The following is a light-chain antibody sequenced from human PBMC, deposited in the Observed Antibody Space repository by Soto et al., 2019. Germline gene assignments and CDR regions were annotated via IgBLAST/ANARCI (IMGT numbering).Light chain of an antibody. CDR3: QQYYSYPYT. CDR2: DAS. J-gene: IGKJ2*01. V-gene: IGKV1-5*01. CDR1: QIIGSS. Sequence: DIQMTQSPSTLSASVGDRVTITCRASQIIGSSLAWYQQKPGKAPKLLIYDASTLQSGVPSRFSGSESGTEFTLTISSLQPDDSATYYCQQYYSYPYTFGQVTKLEIK.